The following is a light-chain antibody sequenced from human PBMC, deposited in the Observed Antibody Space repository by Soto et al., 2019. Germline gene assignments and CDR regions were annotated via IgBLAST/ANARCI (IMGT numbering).Light chain of an antibody. J-gene: IGLJ1*01. CDR2: EVT. V-gene: IGLV2-14*01. Sequence: QSVLTQPASLSGSPGQSITISCAGTSSDVGGYDYVSWYQHYAGKAPRLLIYEVTNRPSGVSSRFSGSKSGNTASLTISGLQAEDEADYFCSSYTTSSTRVFGTGTKLTVL. CDR3: SSYTTSSTRV. CDR1: SSDVGGYDY.